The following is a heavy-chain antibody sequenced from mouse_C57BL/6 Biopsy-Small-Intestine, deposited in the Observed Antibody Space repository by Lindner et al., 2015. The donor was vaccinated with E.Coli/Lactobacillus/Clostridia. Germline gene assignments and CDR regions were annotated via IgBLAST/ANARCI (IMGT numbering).Heavy chain of an antibody. CDR3: ARGSNWDVGSFDV. Sequence: VQLQESGAELVKPGASVKMSCKASGYTFTTYPIEWMKQIHGKSLEWIGNFHPYDDDTKYNEKFKGKATLTVEKSSSTVYLELSRLTSGDSAVYYCARGSNWDVGSFDVWGTGTTVTVSS. CDR1: GYTFTTYP. D-gene: IGHD4-1*01. V-gene: IGHV1-47*01. CDR2: FHPYDDDT. J-gene: IGHJ1*03.